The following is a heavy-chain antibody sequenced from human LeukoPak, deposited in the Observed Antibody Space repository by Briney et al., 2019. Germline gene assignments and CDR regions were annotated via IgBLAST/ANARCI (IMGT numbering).Heavy chain of an antibody. J-gene: IGHJ4*02. Sequence: SETLSLTCTVSGGSISSYYWSWIRQPPGKGLEWIGEINHSGSTNYNPSLKSRVTISVDTSKSQFSLKLSSVTAADTAVYYCASLNYYDSSGYHDYWGQGTLVTVSS. CDR1: GGSISSYY. CDR3: ASLNYYDSSGYHDY. CDR2: INHSGST. D-gene: IGHD3-22*01. V-gene: IGHV4-34*01.